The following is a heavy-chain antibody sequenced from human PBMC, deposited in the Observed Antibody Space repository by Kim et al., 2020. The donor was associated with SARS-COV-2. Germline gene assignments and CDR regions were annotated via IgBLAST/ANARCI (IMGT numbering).Heavy chain of an antibody. D-gene: IGHD5-12*01. CDR2: FDPEDGET. CDR1: GYTLTELS. Sequence: ASVKVSCKVSGYTLTELSMHWVRQAPGKGLEWMGGFDPEDGETIYAQKFQGRVTMTEDTSTDTAYMELSSLRSEDTAVYYCATDTGATNHFAVSFDIWGQGTMVTVSS. V-gene: IGHV1-24*01. CDR3: ATDTGATNHFAVSFDI. J-gene: IGHJ3*02.